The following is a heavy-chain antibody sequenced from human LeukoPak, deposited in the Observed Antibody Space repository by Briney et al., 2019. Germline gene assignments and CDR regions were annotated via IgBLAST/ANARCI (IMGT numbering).Heavy chain of an antibody. CDR2: ISGSGGST. CDR1: GFTFSSYA. V-gene: IGHV3-23*01. Sequence: GGSPRLSCAASGFTFSSYAISWVRQAPGKGLEWVSAISGSGGSTYYADSVKGRFTISRDNSKNTLYLQMNSLRAEDTAVYYCTKVGRPHIVLIVYASLYYCGQGTLVTVSS. J-gene: IGHJ4*02. D-gene: IGHD2-8*01. CDR3: TKVGRPHIVLIVYASLYY.